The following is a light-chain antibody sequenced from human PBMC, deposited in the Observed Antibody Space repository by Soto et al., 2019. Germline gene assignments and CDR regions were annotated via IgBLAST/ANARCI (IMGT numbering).Light chain of an antibody. J-gene: IGLJ2*01. V-gene: IGLV1-36*01. CDR2: YDD. CDR3: AAWDDSLNGRV. Sequence: QSVLTQPPSVSEAPRQRVTISCSGSSSNIGNNAVNWYQQLPVKAPKLLIYYDDLLPSGVSDLFSGSKSGTSASLAISGLHSEDEADYYCAAWDDSLNGRVFGGGTQLTVL. CDR1: SSNIGNNA.